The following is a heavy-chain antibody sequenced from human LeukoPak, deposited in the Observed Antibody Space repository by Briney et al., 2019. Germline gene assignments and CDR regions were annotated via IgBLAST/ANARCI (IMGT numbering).Heavy chain of an antibody. CDR2: IKSKTDGGTT. J-gene: IGHJ6*03. CDR1: GFTFSNAW. Sequence: GGSLRLSCAASGFTFSNAWMSWVRQAPRKGLEWVGRIKSKTDGGTTDYAAPVKGRFTISRDDSKNTLYLQMNSLKTEDTAVYYCTTRNDIVVVPAAIYYYYYMDVWGKGTTVTVSS. CDR3: TTRNDIVVVPAAIYYYYYMDV. D-gene: IGHD2-2*01. V-gene: IGHV3-15*01.